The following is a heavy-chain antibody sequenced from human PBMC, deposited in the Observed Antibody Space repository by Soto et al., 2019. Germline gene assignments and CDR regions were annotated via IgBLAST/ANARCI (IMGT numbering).Heavy chain of an antibody. CDR1: DKTFLSYG. CDR3: ARSSGGNFGIIIEGSNWFDP. J-gene: IGHJ5*02. V-gene: IGHV1-18*01. CDR2: ISPYNGNT. D-gene: IGHD3-3*01. Sequence: ASVKVSCKASDKTFLSYGISWVRQGPGQGLEWMGWISPYNGNTNYAQKFQGRIAMTRDTSRSTVYMELSSLRSDDTAIYYCARSSGGNFGIIIEGSNWFDPWGQGTLVTVSS.